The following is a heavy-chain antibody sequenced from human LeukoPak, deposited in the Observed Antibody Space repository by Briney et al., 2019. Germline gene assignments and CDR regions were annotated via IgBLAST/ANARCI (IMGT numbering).Heavy chain of an antibody. CDR1: GGTFSSYA. Sequence: GASVKVSCKASGGTFSSYAISWVRQAPGQGLEWMGGIIPIFGTANYAQKFQGRVTITADESTSTDYMELSRLRSDDTAVYYCARGFQVGYCSSTSCYSEWFDPWGQGTLVTVSS. V-gene: IGHV1-69*13. J-gene: IGHJ5*02. CDR3: ARGFQVGYCSSTSCYSEWFDP. CDR2: IIPIFGTA. D-gene: IGHD2-2*01.